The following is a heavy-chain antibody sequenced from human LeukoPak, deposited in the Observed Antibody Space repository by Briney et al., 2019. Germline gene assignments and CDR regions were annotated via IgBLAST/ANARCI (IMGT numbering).Heavy chain of an antibody. CDR2: IYHSGST. CDR1: GGSISSSNW. CDR3: ARETLNYYYDSSGLY. V-gene: IGHV4-4*02. D-gene: IGHD3-22*01. J-gene: IGHJ4*02. Sequence: PSGTLSLTCAVSGGSISSSNWWSWVRQPPGKGLEWIGEIYHSGSTYYNPSLKSRVTISVDTSKNQFSLKLSSVTAADTAVYYCARETLNYYYDSSGLYWGQGTLVTVSS.